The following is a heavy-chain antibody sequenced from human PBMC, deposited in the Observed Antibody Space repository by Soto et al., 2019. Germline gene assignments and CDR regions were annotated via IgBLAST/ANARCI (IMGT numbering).Heavy chain of an antibody. CDR3: TRDGDGRMTTNPYYYYGMDV. J-gene: IGHJ6*02. CDR2: FYTTGGA. V-gene: IGHV4-4*07. Sequence: PSETLSLTCSVSGGSISSSYWNWIRQPAGKGLEWIGRFYTTGGAKYNPSVKRRVSISVDTSKNQFSLNLSSVTAADTAVYYCTRDGDGRMTTNPYYYYGMDVWGPGTKVTVSS. D-gene: IGHD2-21*02. CDR1: GGSISSSY.